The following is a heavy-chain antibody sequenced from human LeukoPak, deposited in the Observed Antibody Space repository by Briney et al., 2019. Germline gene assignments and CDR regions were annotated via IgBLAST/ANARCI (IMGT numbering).Heavy chain of an antibody. Sequence: PGGSLRLSCAASGVTFSSDWMDWVRQAPGKGLEWVAKITQDGSEKYYADSVRGRFTISRDNTKYSLYLHMNSLRAKDTAVYSCASWRSSSSRFDYWGQGTLVTVSS. CDR1: GVTFSSDW. CDR3: ASWRSSSSRFDY. V-gene: IGHV3-7*01. J-gene: IGHJ4*02. D-gene: IGHD6-6*01. CDR2: ITQDGSEK.